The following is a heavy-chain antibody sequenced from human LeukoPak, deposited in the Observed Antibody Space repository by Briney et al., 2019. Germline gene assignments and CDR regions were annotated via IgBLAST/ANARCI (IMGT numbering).Heavy chain of an antibody. Sequence: GSSVKVSCKASGGTSSSYAISWVRQVPGQGLEWMGRIIPIFGIANYAQKFQGRVTITADKSTSTAYMELSSLRSEDTAVYYCARVDYDSSGYYQGAFGVWGQGTTVTVSS. D-gene: IGHD3-22*01. V-gene: IGHV1-69*04. CDR2: IIPIFGIA. CDR3: ARVDYDSSGYYQGAFGV. CDR1: GGTSSSYA. J-gene: IGHJ6*02.